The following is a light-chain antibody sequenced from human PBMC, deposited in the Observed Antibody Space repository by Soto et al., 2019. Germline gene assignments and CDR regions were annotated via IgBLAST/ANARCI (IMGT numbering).Light chain of an antibody. Sequence: EITMTQSPATLSVPAGERATLSCRASQNVLSNLAWYQQKPGQAPRILIYGASTRATGVPARFSGSGSGTEFTLTIGSLQSEDFAVYYCQQYISWPRTFGQGTKVEI. J-gene: IGKJ1*01. CDR2: GAS. CDR1: QNVLSN. CDR3: QQYISWPRT. V-gene: IGKV3-15*01.